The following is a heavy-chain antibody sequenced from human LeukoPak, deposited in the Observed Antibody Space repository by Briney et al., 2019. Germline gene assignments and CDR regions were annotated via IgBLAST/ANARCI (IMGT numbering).Heavy chain of an antibody. CDR3: ARGPGSSGGAYVGDY. CDR2: IDGGGSST. CDR1: GFTFSYHW. J-gene: IGHJ4*01. Sequence: GGSLRLSCTASGFTFSYHWMHWVRQVLGKGLVWISRIDGGGSSTSYADSVKGRFSISRDNSKSTLYLQMSSLRAEDTAVYYCARGPGSSGGAYVGDYWGHGTLVTVSS. D-gene: IGHD3-22*01. V-gene: IGHV3-74*01.